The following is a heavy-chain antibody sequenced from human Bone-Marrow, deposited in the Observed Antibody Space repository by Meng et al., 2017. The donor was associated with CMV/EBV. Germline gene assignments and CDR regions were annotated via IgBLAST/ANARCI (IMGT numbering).Heavy chain of an antibody. V-gene: IGHV3-21*01. J-gene: IGHJ4*02. CDR1: GFTFSSYS. CDR2: ISSSSSYI. CDR3: ARLRFLEWVSL. D-gene: IGHD3-3*01. Sequence: GGSLRLSCAASGFTFSSYSMNWVRQAPGKGLEWVSSISSSSSYIYYADSVKGRFTISRDNAKNSLYLQMNSLRAEDTAVYYCARLRFLEWVSLWGQGTLVTVSS.